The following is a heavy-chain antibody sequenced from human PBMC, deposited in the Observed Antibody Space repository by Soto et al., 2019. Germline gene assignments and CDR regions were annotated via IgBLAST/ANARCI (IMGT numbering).Heavy chain of an antibody. Sequence: GSLRLSCAASGFTFSSYGMHWVRQAPGKGLEWVAVIWYDGSNKYYADSVKGRFTISRDNPKNTLYLQMNSLRAEDTAVYYCARETYSGYDYVLDYWGQGTLVTVSS. CDR2: IWYDGSNK. D-gene: IGHD5-12*01. V-gene: IGHV3-33*01. J-gene: IGHJ4*02. CDR1: GFTFSSYG. CDR3: ARETYSGYDYVLDY.